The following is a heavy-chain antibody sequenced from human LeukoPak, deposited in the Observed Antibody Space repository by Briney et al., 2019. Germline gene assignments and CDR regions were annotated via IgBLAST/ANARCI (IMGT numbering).Heavy chain of an antibody. CDR1: GGSISSYC. J-gene: IGHJ4*02. CDR3: ARGNNVVAPFN. CDR2: IFYSGST. D-gene: IGHD2-8*01. V-gene: IGHV4-59*01. Sequence: SETLSLTCTVSGGSISSYCWSWIRQPPGKGLEWIGYIFYSGSTNYNPSLKSRVTISVDTSKNQFSLKLSSVTAADTAVYYCARGNNVVAPFNWGQGTLVTVSS.